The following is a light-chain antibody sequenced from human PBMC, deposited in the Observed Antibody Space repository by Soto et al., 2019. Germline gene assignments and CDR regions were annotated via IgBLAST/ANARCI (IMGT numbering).Light chain of an antibody. V-gene: IGKV1-33*01. CDR3: QQFEDFPLT. CDR2: DAS. CDR1: QFINNY. Sequence: DIQLTQSPSSLSASVGDRVTITCQASQFINNYLNWYQQKPGTAPKLLIYDASTLEAGVPSRFSATGYATDFTFTISSLQPEDIATYYCQQFEDFPLTFGGGTKVDIK. J-gene: IGKJ4*01.